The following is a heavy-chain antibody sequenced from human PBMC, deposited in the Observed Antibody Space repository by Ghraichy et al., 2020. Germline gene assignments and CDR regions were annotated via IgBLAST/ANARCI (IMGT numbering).Heavy chain of an antibody. CDR1: GFTFSTCS. Sequence: LSLTCAASGFTFSTCSMVWVRQAPGKGLEWVSSISSSSGYIYYADSVKGRFTISRDNAKNSLYLQMNSLRAEDMAVYSCARIAVSGTWYFDLWGRGTLVTVSS. CDR3: ARIAVSGTWYFDL. D-gene: IGHD6-19*01. CDR2: ISSSSGYI. V-gene: IGHV3-21*01. J-gene: IGHJ2*01.